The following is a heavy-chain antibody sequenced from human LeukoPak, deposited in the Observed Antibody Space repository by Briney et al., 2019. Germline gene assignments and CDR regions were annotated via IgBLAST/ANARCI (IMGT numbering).Heavy chain of an antibody. J-gene: IGHJ4*02. Sequence: GGSLRLSCAASGFTFSSYGMHWVRQAPGKGLEWVAVIWYDGSNKYYADSVKGRFTISRDNSKNTLYLQMNSLRAEATAVYYCARAYCGGDCYPSPGFVLDYWGQGTLVTVSS. D-gene: IGHD2-21*02. CDR1: GFTFSSYG. CDR3: ARAYCGGDCYPSPGFVLDY. CDR2: IWYDGSNK. V-gene: IGHV3-33*01.